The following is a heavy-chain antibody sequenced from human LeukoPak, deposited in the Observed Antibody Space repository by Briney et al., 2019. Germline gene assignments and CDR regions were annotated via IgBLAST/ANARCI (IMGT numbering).Heavy chain of an antibody. D-gene: IGHD3-10*01. CDR3: ARLGTMVRGVRGLDP. CDR1: GGSFNGYY. V-gene: IGHV4-34*01. CDR2: INHSGST. J-gene: IGHJ5*02. Sequence: SETLSLTCAVYGGSFNGYYWSWIRQPPGKGLEWIGEINHSGSTNYNPSLKSRVTISVDTSKNQFSLKLSSVTAADTAVYYCARLGTMVRGVRGLDPWGQGTLVTVSS.